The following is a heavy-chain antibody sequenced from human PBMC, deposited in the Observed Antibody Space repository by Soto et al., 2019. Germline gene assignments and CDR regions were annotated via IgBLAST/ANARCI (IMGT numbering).Heavy chain of an antibody. Sequence: QVQLVQSGAEVKKPGSSVKVSCKPSGGTFSSYAISWVRQAPGQGLEWMGGIIPIFGTANYAQNCQGRVTITAEESTRAACMEVGSLRSEDTAVYYCARGKGEKFDYWGQGTLVSVSS. CDR3: ARGKGEKFDY. CDR2: IIPIFGTA. J-gene: IGHJ4*02. D-gene: IGHD3-10*01. V-gene: IGHV1-69*01. CDR1: GGTFSSYA.